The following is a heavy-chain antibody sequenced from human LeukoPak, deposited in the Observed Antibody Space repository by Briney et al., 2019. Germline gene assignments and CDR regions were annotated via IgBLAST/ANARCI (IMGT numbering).Heavy chain of an antibody. CDR2: IKQDGSEK. CDR3: ARDTPEMATNRLGWFDP. Sequence: GGSLRLSCAASGFTFSSYEMNWVRQAPGKGLEWVANIKQDGSEKYYVDSVKGRFTISRDNAKNSLYLQMNSLRAEDTAVYYCARDTPEMATNRLGWFDPWGQGTLVIVSS. J-gene: IGHJ5*02. V-gene: IGHV3-7*01. CDR1: GFTFSSYE. D-gene: IGHD5-24*01.